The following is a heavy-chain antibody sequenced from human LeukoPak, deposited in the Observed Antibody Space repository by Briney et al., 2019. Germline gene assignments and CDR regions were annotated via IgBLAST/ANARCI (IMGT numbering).Heavy chain of an antibody. CDR3: AKGPIYGSGRSPYYFDY. CDR2: ISYDGSNK. CDR1: GFIFSTYA. V-gene: IGHV3-30*04. J-gene: IGHJ4*02. Sequence: PGGSLRLSCAASGFIFSTYAMHWVRQAPGKGLEWVAVISYDGSNKYYADSVKGRFTISRDNSKNTLYLQMNSLRAEDTAVYYCAKGPIYGSGRSPYYFDYWGQGTLVTVSS. D-gene: IGHD3-10*01.